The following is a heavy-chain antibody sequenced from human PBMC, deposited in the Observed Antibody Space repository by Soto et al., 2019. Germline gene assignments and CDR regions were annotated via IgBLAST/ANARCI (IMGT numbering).Heavy chain of an antibody. J-gene: IGHJ5*02. CDR1: GYTFTSYY. CDR2: INPSGGST. Sequence: GASVKVSCKASGYTFTSYYMHWVRQAPGQGLEWMGIINPSGGSTSYAQKFQGRVTMTRDTSTSTVYMELSSLRSEDTAVYYCATGALSVGESFWNWFDPWGQGTLVTVSS. V-gene: IGHV1-46*03. CDR3: ATGALSVGESFWNWFDP. D-gene: IGHD3-10*01.